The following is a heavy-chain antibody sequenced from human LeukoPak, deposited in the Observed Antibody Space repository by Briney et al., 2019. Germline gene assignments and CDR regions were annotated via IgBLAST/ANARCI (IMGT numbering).Heavy chain of an antibody. Sequence: PGGSLRLSCAASGFTFSNFAMSWVRQAPGKGLECVSAISGSGGTTYYADSVKGRFTISRDNSKTTLYLQMNSLRAEDTAVYYCAKDTTVVTPRALDYRGQGSLVTVSS. V-gene: IGHV3-23*01. CDR3: AKDTTVVTPRALDY. CDR1: GFTFSNFA. J-gene: IGHJ4*02. D-gene: IGHD4-23*01. CDR2: ISGSGGTT.